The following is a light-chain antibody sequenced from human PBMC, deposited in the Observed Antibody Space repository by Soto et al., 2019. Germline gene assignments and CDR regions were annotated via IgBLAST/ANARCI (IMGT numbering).Light chain of an antibody. CDR3: QSYDSSLSGVV. CDR1: SSNIGAGYD. Sequence: QSVLTQPPSVSGASGQRVTISCTGSSSNIGAGYDVHWYQQFPGTAPKLLIYGNSNRPSGVPDRFSGSKSGTSASLAITGLQAEDEADYYCQSYDSSLSGVVFGGGTKLTVL. CDR2: GNS. V-gene: IGLV1-40*01. J-gene: IGLJ2*01.